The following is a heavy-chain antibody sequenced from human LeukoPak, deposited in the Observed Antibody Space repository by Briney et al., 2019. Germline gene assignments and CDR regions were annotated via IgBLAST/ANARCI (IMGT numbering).Heavy chain of an antibody. V-gene: IGHV4-31*03. CDR1: GGSISSGGYY. Sequence: SETLSLTCTVSGGSISSGGYYRSWIRQHPGKDLEWIGYIYYSGSTYYNPSLKSRVTISVDTSKNQFSLKLSSVTAADTAVYYCARGDSGYNSLGAFDIWGQGTMVTVSS. J-gene: IGHJ3*02. CDR2: IYYSGST. D-gene: IGHD5-12*01. CDR3: ARGDSGYNSLGAFDI.